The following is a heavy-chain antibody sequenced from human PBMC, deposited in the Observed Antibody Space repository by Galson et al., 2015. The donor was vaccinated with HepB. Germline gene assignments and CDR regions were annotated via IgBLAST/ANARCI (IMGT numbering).Heavy chain of an antibody. CDR1: GFTFSSYA. J-gene: IGHJ4*02. V-gene: IGHV3-23*01. D-gene: IGHD6-19*01. CDR2: ISGSSDTT. CDR3: AKAAGSAVALGSH. Sequence: SLRLSCAASGFTFSSYAMTWVRQAPGKGLDWVSGISGSSDTTYYADSVQGRFTISRDNSKNTLYLQLSSLRGEDTAVYYCAKAAGSAVALGSHWGQGTLVTVSS.